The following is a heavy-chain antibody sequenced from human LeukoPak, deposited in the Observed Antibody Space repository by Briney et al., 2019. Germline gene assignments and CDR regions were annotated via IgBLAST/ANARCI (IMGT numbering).Heavy chain of an antibody. V-gene: IGHV4-59*01. CDR3: ARIYYYDSSGYSNWFDP. J-gene: IGHJ5*02. CDR2: IYYSGST. CDR1: GGPISSYY. Sequence: PSETLSLTCTVSGGPISSYYWSWIRQPPGKGLEWIGYIYYSGSTNYNPSLKSRVTISVDTSMNQFSLKLSSVTAADTAVYYCARIYYYDSSGYSNWFDPWGQGTLVTVS. D-gene: IGHD3-22*01.